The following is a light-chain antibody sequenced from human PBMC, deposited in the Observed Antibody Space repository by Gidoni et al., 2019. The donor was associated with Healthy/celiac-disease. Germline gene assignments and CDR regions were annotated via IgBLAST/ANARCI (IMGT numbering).Light chain of an antibody. CDR3: QQRSNWPPNT. CDR2: DGS. CDR1: QRVSSY. Sequence: EMVLTQSPATLSLSPGERATLSCRASQRVSSYLAWYHQKPGQAPRLLIYDGSNRATGIPARFSGSGSGTDFTLTISSLEPEDFAVYYCQQRSNWPPNTFGQGTKLEIK. J-gene: IGKJ2*01. V-gene: IGKV3-11*01.